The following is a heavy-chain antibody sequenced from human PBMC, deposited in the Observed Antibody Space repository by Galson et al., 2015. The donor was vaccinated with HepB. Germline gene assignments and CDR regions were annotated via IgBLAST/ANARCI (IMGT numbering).Heavy chain of an antibody. V-gene: IGHV3-30*03. D-gene: IGHD2-2*01. Sequence: SLRLSCAASGFTFSSYGMHWVRQAPGKGLEWVAVISYDGSNKYYADSVKGRFTISRDNSKNTLYLQMNSLRAEDTAVYYCARGTDIVVVPAAKTFDIWGQGTMVTVSS. CDR3: ARGTDIVVVPAAKTFDI. J-gene: IGHJ3*02. CDR1: GFTFSSYG. CDR2: ISYDGSNK.